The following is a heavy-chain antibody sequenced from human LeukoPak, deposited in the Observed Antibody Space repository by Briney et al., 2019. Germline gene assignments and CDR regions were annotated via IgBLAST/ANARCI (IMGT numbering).Heavy chain of an antibody. CDR1: SGSFSDYF. D-gene: IGHD2-21*01. Sequence: PSETLSLTCAVYSGSFSDYFWSWIRQPPGKGLEWIGEINHSGSTNYNPSLKSRVTISVDTSKNHFSLKLSSVTAADTAVYYCARQYCGGDCYDYWGQGTLVTVSS. V-gene: IGHV4-34*01. CDR2: INHSGST. J-gene: IGHJ4*02. CDR3: ARQYCGGDCYDY.